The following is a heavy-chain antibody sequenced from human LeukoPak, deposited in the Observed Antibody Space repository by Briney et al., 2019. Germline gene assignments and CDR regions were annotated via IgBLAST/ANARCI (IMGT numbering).Heavy chain of an antibody. Sequence: GGSLRLSCAASGINVGSNYMNWVRQAPGRGLEWVSVMYSEGGTNYADSVKGRFTISRDYLKNTLYLQMDSLRVEDTAVYYCARGPGAFDYWGQGTLVTVSS. CDR1: GINVGSNY. J-gene: IGHJ4*02. CDR3: ARGPGAFDY. V-gene: IGHV3-66*01. CDR2: MYSEGGT.